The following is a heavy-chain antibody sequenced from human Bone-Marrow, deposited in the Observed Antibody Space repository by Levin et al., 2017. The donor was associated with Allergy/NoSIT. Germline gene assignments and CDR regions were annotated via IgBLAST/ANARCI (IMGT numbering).Heavy chain of an antibody. CDR2: INHSGST. J-gene: IGHJ4*02. CDR3: ARGHGIAARPGTRRGRLDY. Sequence: PSETLSLTCAVYGGSFSGYYWSWIRQPPGKGLEWIGEINHSGSTNYNPSLKSRVTISVDTSKNQFSLKLSSVTAADTAVYYCARGHGIAARPGTRRGRLDYWGQGTLVTVSS. D-gene: IGHD6-6*01. CDR1: GGSFSGYY. V-gene: IGHV4-34*01.